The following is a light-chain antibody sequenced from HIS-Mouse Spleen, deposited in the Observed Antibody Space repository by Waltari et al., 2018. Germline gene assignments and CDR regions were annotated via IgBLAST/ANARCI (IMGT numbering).Light chain of an antibody. Sequence: QSALTQPASVSGSPGQSITIPCTGTSRDVGSYNLVSWYQQPPGKAPKLMIYEGSKRPSGVSNRFSGSKSGNTASLTISGLQAEDEADYYCCSYAGSSTFVVFGGGTKLTVL. CDR2: EGS. J-gene: IGLJ2*01. V-gene: IGLV2-23*01. CDR3: CSYAGSSTFVV. CDR1: SRDVGSYNL.